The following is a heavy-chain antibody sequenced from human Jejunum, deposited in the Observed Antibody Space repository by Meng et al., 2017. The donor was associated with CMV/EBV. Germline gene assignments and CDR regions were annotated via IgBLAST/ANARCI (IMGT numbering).Heavy chain of an antibody. CDR3: ARDVWGFDY. CDR2: ISLGNGQT. J-gene: IGHJ4*02. Sequence: QVHLLQVGAEEKKPGASVKISCKTSGYTFTDHNSGWVRQAPGQGLEWVGWISLGNGQTVYGHKVQGRVTVTTDTSTSTAYMELRSLRSDDTAMYYCARDVWGFDYWGQGTLVTVSS. CDR1: GYTFTDHN. V-gene: IGHV1-18*04. D-gene: IGHD7-27*01.